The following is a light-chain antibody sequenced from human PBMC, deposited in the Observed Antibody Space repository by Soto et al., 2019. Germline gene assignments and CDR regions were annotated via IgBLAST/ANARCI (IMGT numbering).Light chain of an antibody. Sequence: DIPMTQSPSTLAASVGDTVTITCRASQTLSDRLAWYQAKPGKAPKLLIYKASTLESGVPSRFSGSGSGTEFTLTISSLQPDDFATYYCQHYDSYSFTFGGGSKVEIK. CDR2: KAS. J-gene: IGKJ4*01. CDR3: QHYDSYSFT. V-gene: IGKV1-5*03. CDR1: QTLSDR.